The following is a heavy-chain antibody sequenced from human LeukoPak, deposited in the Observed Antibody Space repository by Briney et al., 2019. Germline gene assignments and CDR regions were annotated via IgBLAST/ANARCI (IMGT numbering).Heavy chain of an antibody. D-gene: IGHD2-2*01. Sequence: KASESLSLTCAVYGGSFSGYYWSWIRQPPGKGLEWIGEINHSGSTNYNPSLKSRVTISVDTSKNQFSLKLSSVTAADTAVYYCARDYVLWRVPAALLPFDYWGQGTLVTVSS. J-gene: IGHJ4*02. CDR1: GGSFSGYY. CDR3: ARDYVLWRVPAALLPFDY. V-gene: IGHV4-34*01. CDR2: INHSGST.